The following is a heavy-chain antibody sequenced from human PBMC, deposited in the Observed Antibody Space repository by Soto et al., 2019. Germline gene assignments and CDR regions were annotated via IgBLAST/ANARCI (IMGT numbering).Heavy chain of an antibody. CDR3: AKGPSWYYDSSGYYMGAFDI. J-gene: IGHJ3*02. D-gene: IGHD3-22*01. Sequence: GGSLRLSCAASGFTFSSYGMHWVRQAPGKGLEWVAVISYDGSNKYYADSVKGRFTISRENSKNTLYLQMNSLRAEDTAVYYCAKGPSWYYDSSGYYMGAFDIWGQGTMVTVSS. CDR2: ISYDGSNK. CDR1: GFTFSSYG. V-gene: IGHV3-30*18.